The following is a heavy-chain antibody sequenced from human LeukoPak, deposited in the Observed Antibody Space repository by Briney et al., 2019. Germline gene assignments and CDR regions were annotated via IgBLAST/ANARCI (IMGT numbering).Heavy chain of an antibody. D-gene: IGHD2-2*01. J-gene: IGHJ4*02. Sequence: ASVKVSCKASGYPFTTYDINWVRQAPGQGLEWVAWMNPNSGGTVYAQKFQGRVTLARDTSIGTAYMELNSLRSEDTAVYYCATYIEYSSTFDYWGQGTLVTVSS. CDR2: MNPNSGGT. V-gene: IGHV1-8*01. CDR1: GYPFTTYD. CDR3: ATYIEYSSTFDY.